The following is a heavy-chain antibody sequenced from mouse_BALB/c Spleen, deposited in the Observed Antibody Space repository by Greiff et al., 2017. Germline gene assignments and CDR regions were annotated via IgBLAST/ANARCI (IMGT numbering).Heavy chain of an antibody. J-gene: IGHJ4*01. V-gene: IGHV5-12-1*01. Sequence: EVHLVESGGGLVKPGGSLKLSCAASGFAFSSYDMSWVRQTPEKRLEWVAYISSGGGSTYYPDTVKGRFTISRDNAKNTLYLQMSSLKSEDTAMYYCARRGYYGSSLYAMDYWGQGTSVTVSS. D-gene: IGHD1-1*01. CDR1: GFAFSSYD. CDR3: ARRGYYGSSLYAMDY. CDR2: ISSGGGST.